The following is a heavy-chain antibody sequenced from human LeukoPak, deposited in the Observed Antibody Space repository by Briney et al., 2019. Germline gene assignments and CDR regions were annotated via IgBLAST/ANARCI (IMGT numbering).Heavy chain of an antibody. CDR3: AKEAVAAAGPFDY. CDR1: EFIFSGYW. D-gene: IGHD6-13*01. CDR2: IKQDGSEK. V-gene: IGHV3-7*01. Sequence: WGSLRLSCAASEFIFSGYWMNWVRQAPGKGLEWVANIKQDGSEKQYVDSVRGRFTISRDNAKNSLYLQMNSLRVEDTAVYYCAKEAVAAAGPFDYWGQGTLVTVSS. J-gene: IGHJ4*02.